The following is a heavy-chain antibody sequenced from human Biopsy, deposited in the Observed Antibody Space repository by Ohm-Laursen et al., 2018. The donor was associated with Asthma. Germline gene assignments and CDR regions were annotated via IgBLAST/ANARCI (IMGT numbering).Heavy chain of an antibody. CDR3: ASDFPKDYVRYNFQF. D-gene: IGHD4-17*01. CDR2: HDHEEGGT. Sequence: SSVKVSYKISGYSLTDLSMHWVRQAPGQGLEWMGGHDHEEGGTVNARRFQGRVTMTEDTSTDTAYMELSSLSSDDTAVYYCASDFPKDYVRYNFQFWGQGTLVTVSS. CDR1: GYSLTDLS. J-gene: IGHJ4*02. V-gene: IGHV1-24*01.